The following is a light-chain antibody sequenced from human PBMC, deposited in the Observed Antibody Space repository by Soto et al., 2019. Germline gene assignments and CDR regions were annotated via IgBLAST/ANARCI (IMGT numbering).Light chain of an antibody. CDR2: DAS. CDR3: QQYNSYSQFT. Sequence: DIQMTQSPSTLSASVGDRVTITCRASQSISSWLAWYQQKPGKAPKLLIYDASSLESGVPSRFSGSGSGTKFTHTISSLQPDDFATYYCQQYNSYSQFTFGPGTKVDIK. J-gene: IGKJ3*01. V-gene: IGKV1-5*01. CDR1: QSISSW.